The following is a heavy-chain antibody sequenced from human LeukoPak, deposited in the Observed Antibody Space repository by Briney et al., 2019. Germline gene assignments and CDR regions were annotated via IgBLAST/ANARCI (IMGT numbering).Heavy chain of an antibody. Sequence: SSETLSLTCAVYGGSFSGYYWSWIRQPPGKGLEWIGEINHSGSTNYNPSLKSRVTMSVDTSKNQFSLKLSSVTAADTAVYYCARAAYCGSTSCYGDAFDIWGQGTMVTVSS. D-gene: IGHD2-2*01. CDR1: GGSFSGYY. CDR2: INHSGST. V-gene: IGHV4-34*01. CDR3: ARAAYCGSTSCYGDAFDI. J-gene: IGHJ3*02.